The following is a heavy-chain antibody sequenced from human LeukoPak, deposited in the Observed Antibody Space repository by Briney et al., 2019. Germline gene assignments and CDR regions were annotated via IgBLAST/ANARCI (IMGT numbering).Heavy chain of an antibody. J-gene: IGHJ3*02. V-gene: IGHV1-18*01. CDR3: TRVRESRNWWGAFDI. CDR2: ISPKNGNT. Sequence: ASVSVSCKSSGYTFDSSGISWVRQAPGQRLEWMGWISPKNGNTHYAQKVQGRVTMTTDTSPSTAYRELRSLTSDDTAVYYCTRVRESRNWWGAFDIWGQGTMVAVSS. CDR1: GYTFDSSG. D-gene: IGHD2-8*02.